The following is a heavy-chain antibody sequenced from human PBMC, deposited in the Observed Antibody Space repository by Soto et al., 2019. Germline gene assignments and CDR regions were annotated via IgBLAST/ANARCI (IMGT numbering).Heavy chain of an antibody. V-gene: IGHV4-34*01. CDR2: INHSGST. CDR3: ARGSMVRGSPRPFDY. D-gene: IGHD3-10*01. CDR1: GGSFSGYY. J-gene: IGHJ4*02. Sequence: SETLSLTCAVYGGSFSGYYWSWIRQPPGKGLEWIGEINHSGSTNYNPSLKSRVTISVDTSKNQFSLKLSSVTAADTAVYYCARGSMVRGSPRPFDYWGQGTLVTVSS.